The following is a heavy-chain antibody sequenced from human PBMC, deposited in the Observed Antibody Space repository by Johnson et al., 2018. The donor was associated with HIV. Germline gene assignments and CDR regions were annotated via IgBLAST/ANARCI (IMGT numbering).Heavy chain of an antibody. CDR2: ISYDGSYQ. D-gene: IGHD2-15*01. CDR1: GFTFSNYA. V-gene: IGHV3-30*04. CDR3: AKEDCSAIVCSDDGFHL. Sequence: QVQLVESGGGVVQPGRSLRLSCAASGFTFSNYAVHWVRQAPGKGLEWVAVISYDGSYQYYADSAKGRFTVSRDSSKTTLFLQMKSLRPEDTAVYFWAKEDCSAIVCSDDGFHLWGQGTMVTVSS. J-gene: IGHJ3*01.